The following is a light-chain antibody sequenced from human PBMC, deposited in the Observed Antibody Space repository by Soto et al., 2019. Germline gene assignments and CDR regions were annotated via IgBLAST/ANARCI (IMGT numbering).Light chain of an antibody. Sequence: DIVMTQSPDSLAVSLGERATINCKSSQSVLYSFNKKNNLAWYQQKPGQPPKLLIYWASTRESGVPDRFSGSGSGTDFTLTISSLQAEDVSVYYCQQYYSSPPTFGQGTKVEIK. CDR3: QQYYSSPPT. CDR2: WAS. CDR1: QSVLYSFNKKNN. J-gene: IGKJ1*01. V-gene: IGKV4-1*01.